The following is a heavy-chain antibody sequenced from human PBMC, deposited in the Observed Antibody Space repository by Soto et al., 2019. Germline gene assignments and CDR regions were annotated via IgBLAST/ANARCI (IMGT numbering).Heavy chain of an antibody. J-gene: IGHJ4*02. Sequence: EVQLVESGGGLVQPGGSLRVSCAASGFTFSSYWMHWVRQAPGKGLVWVSRINSDGSSTSYADSVKGRFTISRDNARNTLYLQMNSLRAEDTAIYYCARRGAVVGLHYWGQGTLVAVSS. CDR3: ARRGAVVGLHY. V-gene: IGHV3-74*01. CDR1: GFTFSSYW. D-gene: IGHD6-19*01. CDR2: INSDGSST.